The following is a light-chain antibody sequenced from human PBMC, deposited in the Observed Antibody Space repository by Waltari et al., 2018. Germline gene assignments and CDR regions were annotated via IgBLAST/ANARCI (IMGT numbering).Light chain of an antibody. CDR1: SGDIGSFDL. CDR2: EVT. J-gene: IGLJ1*01. CDR3: CSYAGSSTYSYV. V-gene: IGLV2-23*02. Sequence: QSALTQPASVSGSPGQSITISCTGSSGDIGSFDLVSWYQQHPGRAPKLIIYEVTKRPSGVSNRFSASKSGNTASLTISGLQAEDEADYHCCSYAGSSTYSYVFGPGTKVSVL.